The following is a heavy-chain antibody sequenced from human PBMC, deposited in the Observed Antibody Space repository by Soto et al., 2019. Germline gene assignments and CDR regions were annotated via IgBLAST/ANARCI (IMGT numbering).Heavy chain of an antibody. CDR1: GFTFSSYG. CDR2: ISYDGSNK. J-gene: IGHJ6*02. Sequence: QVQLVESGGGVVQPGRSLRLSCAASGFTFSSYGMHWVRQAPGKGLEWVAVISYDGSNKYYADSVKGRFIISRDNSKNTLYLQMNSLRAEDTAVYYCAKDPSWQGGGYYYYGMDVWGQGTTVTVSS. D-gene: IGHD1-26*01. V-gene: IGHV3-30*18. CDR3: AKDPSWQGGGYYYYGMDV.